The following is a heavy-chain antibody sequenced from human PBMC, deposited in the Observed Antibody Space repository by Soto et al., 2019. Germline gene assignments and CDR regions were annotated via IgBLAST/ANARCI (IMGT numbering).Heavy chain of an antibody. V-gene: IGHV1-69*13. J-gene: IGHJ4*02. Sequence: SVKVSCKSSGGIFSSYAISWLRQAPGQGLEWMGAVIPVLGQAYYAQALQDRVMITADESTRTAYMELSSLTSEDTAVYFCARVGGVGAPPGADYWGQGTLVTVSS. CDR1: GGIFSSYA. CDR2: VIPVLGQA. CDR3: ARVGGVGAPPGADY. D-gene: IGHD1-26*01.